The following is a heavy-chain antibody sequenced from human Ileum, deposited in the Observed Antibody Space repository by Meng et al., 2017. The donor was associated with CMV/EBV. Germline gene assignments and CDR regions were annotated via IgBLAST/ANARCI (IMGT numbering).Heavy chain of an antibody. Sequence: GESLKISCAASGFTFTDAWMSWVRQPPGKGLEWVGRNRSKTDGGTPEYAAHGKDRFTRSRNDSNNTLYLQMSSLKTEDTAVYYCSTGPRYCASTSCYASYYYSGVDVWGRGTTVTVSS. D-gene: IGHD2-2*01. CDR2: NRSKTDGGTP. CDR1: GFTFTDAW. J-gene: IGHJ6*02. V-gene: IGHV3-15*01. CDR3: STGPRYCASTSCYASYYYSGVDV.